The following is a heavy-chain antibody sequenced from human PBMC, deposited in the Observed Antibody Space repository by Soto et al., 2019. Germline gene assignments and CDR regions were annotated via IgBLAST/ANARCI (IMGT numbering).Heavy chain of an antibody. CDR3: AKEALTPEIFGVVIYYYYYYMDV. D-gene: IGHD3-3*01. CDR1: GFTFSSYA. V-gene: IGHV3-23*01. Sequence: GGSLRLSCAASGFTFSSYAMSWVRQAPGKGLEWVSAISGSGGSTYYADSVKGRFTISRDNSKNTLYLQMNSLRAEDTAVYYCAKEALTPEIFGVVIYYYYYYMDVWGKGTTVPVSS. CDR2: ISGSGGST. J-gene: IGHJ6*03.